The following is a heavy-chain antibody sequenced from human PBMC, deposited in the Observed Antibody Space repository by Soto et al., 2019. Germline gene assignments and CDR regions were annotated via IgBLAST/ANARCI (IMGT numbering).Heavy chain of an antibody. CDR2: ISAYNGNT. D-gene: IGHD6-19*01. V-gene: IGHV1-18*01. Sequence: QVQLVQSGAEVKKPGASVKVSCKASGYTFTSYGISWVRQAPGQGLEWMGWISAYNGNTNYAQKLQGRVTMTTDTATSTAYRELRSLRSDDTAVYYCARNPHSYSSGWYGRGDYWGQGTLVTVSS. J-gene: IGHJ4*02. CDR1: GYTFTSYG. CDR3: ARNPHSYSSGWYGRGDY.